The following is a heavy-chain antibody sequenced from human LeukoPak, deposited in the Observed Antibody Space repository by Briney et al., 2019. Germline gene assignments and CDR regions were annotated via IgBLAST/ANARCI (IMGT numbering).Heavy chain of an antibody. CDR3: ARFPLLRYFDWLPPYYYYYMDV. Sequence: ASVKVSCKASGYTFTGYYMHWVRQAPGQGLEWMGWINPNSGGTNYAQKLQGRVTMTTDTSTSTAYMELRSLRSDDTAVYYCARFPLLRYFDWLPPYYYYYMDVWGKGTTVAISS. CDR1: GYTFTGYY. CDR2: INPNSGGT. J-gene: IGHJ6*03. D-gene: IGHD3-9*01. V-gene: IGHV1-2*02.